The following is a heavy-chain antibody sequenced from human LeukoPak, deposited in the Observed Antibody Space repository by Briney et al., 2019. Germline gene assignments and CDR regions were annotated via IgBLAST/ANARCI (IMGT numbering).Heavy chain of an antibody. CDR1: GFTFSDYY. CDR2: ISSSGSTI. CDR3: ARGRFGGVIVTNLIGAFDI. Sequence: GGSLRLSCAASGFTFSDYYMSWIRQAPGKGLEWVSYISSSGSTIYYADSVKGRFTISRDNAKNSLYLQMNSLRAEDTAVYYCARGRFGGVIVTNLIGAFDIWGQGTMVTVSS. V-gene: IGHV3-11*04. D-gene: IGHD3-16*02. J-gene: IGHJ3*02.